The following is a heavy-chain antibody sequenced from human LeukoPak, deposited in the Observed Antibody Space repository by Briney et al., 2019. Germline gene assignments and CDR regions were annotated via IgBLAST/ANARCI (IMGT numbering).Heavy chain of an antibody. CDR1: GGSISSYY. CDR2: IYYSGGT. Sequence: PSETLSLTCTVSGGSISSYYWSWIRQPPGKGLEWVGYIYYSGGTNYNPSLKSRVTISVDTSKNQFSLKLSSVTAADTAVYYCAREEDYYYDSSGYYLGWFDPWGQGTLVTVSS. V-gene: IGHV4-59*01. D-gene: IGHD3-22*01. CDR3: AREEDYYYDSSGYYLGWFDP. J-gene: IGHJ5*02.